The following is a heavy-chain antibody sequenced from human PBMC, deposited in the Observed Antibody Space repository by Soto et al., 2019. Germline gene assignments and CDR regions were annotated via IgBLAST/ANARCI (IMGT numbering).Heavy chain of an antibody. J-gene: IGHJ4*02. V-gene: IGHV4-39*01. Sequence: SETLSLTCTVSGGSISSSSYYWGWIRQPPGKGLEWIGSIYYSGSTYYNPSLKSRVTISVDTSKNQFSLKLSSVTAADTAVYYCARLGLGDFWSGYTNDYWGQGTLVTVSS. CDR1: GGSISSSSYY. CDR2: IYYSGST. CDR3: ARLGLGDFWSGYTNDY. D-gene: IGHD3-3*01.